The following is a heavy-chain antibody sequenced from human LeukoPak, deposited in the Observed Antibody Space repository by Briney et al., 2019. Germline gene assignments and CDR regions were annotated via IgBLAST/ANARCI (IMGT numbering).Heavy chain of an antibody. CDR3: ALYRDWFDP. CDR1: GYSFTSYW. V-gene: IGHV5-51*03. J-gene: IGHJ5*02. D-gene: IGHD1-14*01. CDR2: IYHGDSDT. Sequence: KPAESLKISCKGSGYSFTSYWIGWVRQMPGKDLVWMGIIYHGDSDTRYSPSFQGQVTISADKSISTAYLQWSSLKASDTAMYYCALYRDWFDPWGQGTLVTVSS.